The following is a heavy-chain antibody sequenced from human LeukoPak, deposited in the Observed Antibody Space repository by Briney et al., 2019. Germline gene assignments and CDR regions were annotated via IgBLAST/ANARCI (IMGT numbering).Heavy chain of an antibody. V-gene: IGHV3-23*01. Sequence: TGGSLRLSCAAAGFTVSTSAMSWVREAPGRGLEWVSGISGSGGGTYYADSVKGRFSISRDISKNTLYLQMNSLRAEDTAVYYCARLTSSGWWKDAFDIWGQGTMVTVSS. CDR3: ARLTSSGWWKDAFDI. CDR2: ISGSGGGT. CDR1: GFTVSTSA. D-gene: IGHD6-19*01. J-gene: IGHJ3*02.